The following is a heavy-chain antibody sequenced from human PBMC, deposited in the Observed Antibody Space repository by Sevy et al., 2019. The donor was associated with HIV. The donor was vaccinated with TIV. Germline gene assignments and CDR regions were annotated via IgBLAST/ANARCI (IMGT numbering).Heavy chain of an antibody. CDR2: IYYSGST. D-gene: IGHD3-22*01. V-gene: IGHV4-59*01. CDR3: ARGVNYYDSSGYYFDY. Sequence: SESLSLTCTVSGGSISSYYWSWIRQPPGKGLEWIGYIYYSGSTNYNPSLKSRVTISVDTSKNQFSLKLSSVTAADTAVYSCARGVNYYDSSGYYFDYWGQGTLVTVSS. CDR1: GGSISSYY. J-gene: IGHJ4*02.